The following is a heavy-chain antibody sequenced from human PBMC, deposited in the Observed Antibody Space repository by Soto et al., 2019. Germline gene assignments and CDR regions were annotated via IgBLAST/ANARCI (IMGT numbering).Heavy chain of an antibody. Sequence: EVHLLESGGGFVQPGGSLRLSCAASGVTFGHYAMTWVRQAPGKGLEWVAYISGSGDRTYHADSVEGRFTISRDNSKNTLFLQMNSLRGEDTAVYYCARDVGRTTVSPGHWGQGTLVTVSS. CDR3: ARDVGRTTVSPGH. CDR1: GVTFGHYA. V-gene: IGHV3-23*01. CDR2: ISGSGDRT. J-gene: IGHJ4*02. D-gene: IGHD4-4*01.